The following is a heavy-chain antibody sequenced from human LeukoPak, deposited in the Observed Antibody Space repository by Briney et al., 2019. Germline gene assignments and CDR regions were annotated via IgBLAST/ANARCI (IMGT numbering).Heavy chain of an antibody. CDR2: IIPILGIA. CDR1: GGTFSSYA. CDR3: ASEAITGTTRFDY. Sequence: ASVKVSCKASGGTFSSYAISWVRQAPGQGLEWMGRIIPILGIANYAQKFQGRVTITADKSTSTAYMELSSLRSEDTAVYYCASEAITGTTRFDYWGQGTLVTVSS. J-gene: IGHJ4*02. D-gene: IGHD1-7*01. V-gene: IGHV1-69*04.